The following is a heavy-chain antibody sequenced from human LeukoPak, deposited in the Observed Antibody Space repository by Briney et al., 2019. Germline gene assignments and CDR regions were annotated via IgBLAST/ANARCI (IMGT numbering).Heavy chain of an antibody. D-gene: IGHD4-23*01. CDR2: IWYDGSNE. V-gene: IGHV3-33*06. Sequence: GGSLRLSCAASGFTFSSYGMHWVRQTPGRGLEGVAVIWYDGSNEYYADSVKGRFTISRDNSKNTLYLEMNSLRAEDTAVYYCAKERTRGGNSVRDFDYWGQGTLVTVSS. CDR3: AKERTRGGNSVRDFDY. CDR1: GFTFSSYG. J-gene: IGHJ4*02.